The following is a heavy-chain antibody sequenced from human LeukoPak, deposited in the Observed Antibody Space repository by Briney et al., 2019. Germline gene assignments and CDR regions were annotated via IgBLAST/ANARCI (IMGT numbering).Heavy chain of an antibody. D-gene: IGHD2-2*02. CDR3: AREVRCSTTRCYSLFDY. CDR1: GVSISNFY. J-gene: IGHJ4*02. V-gene: IGHV4-4*07. CDR2: ISTTGVT. Sequence: SETLSLTCTVSGVSISNFYWTWIRQPAGMGLEWIGRISTTGVTNSNPSLKSRVTMSVDMSKNQFSLRLSSVTAADTAVYYCAREVRCSTTRCYSLFDYWGQGTLVTVSS.